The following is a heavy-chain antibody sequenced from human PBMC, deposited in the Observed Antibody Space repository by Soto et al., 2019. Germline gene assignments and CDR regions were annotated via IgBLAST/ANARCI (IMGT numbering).Heavy chain of an antibody. CDR1: GGSIDRSNYY. CDR2: TYYNGNA. CDR3: ARHFVAVVIKGWGY. V-gene: IGHV4-39*01. D-gene: IGHD3-22*01. Sequence: SETLSLTCTVSGGSIDRSNYYWDWLRQPPGKGLEWIGTTYYNGNAYYNQSLKSRVTMSIDTSKNQFSLKLISVTAADTAVYYCARHFVAVVIKGWGYWGQGTLVTVSS. J-gene: IGHJ4*02.